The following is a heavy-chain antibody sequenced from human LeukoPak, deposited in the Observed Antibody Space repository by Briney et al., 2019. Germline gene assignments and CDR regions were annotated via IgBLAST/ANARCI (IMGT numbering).Heavy chain of an antibody. Sequence: ASVKVSCKASGYTFTGYYTHWVRQAPGQGLEWMGRINPNSGGTSSAEKFQGRVTMTRDTSITTAYMELSRLTSDDTAVYYCARDHFAGTYSNHYWGQGTLVTVSS. J-gene: IGHJ4*02. CDR1: GYTFTGYY. CDR2: INPNSGGT. CDR3: ARDHFAGTYSNHY. D-gene: IGHD4-11*01. V-gene: IGHV1-2*06.